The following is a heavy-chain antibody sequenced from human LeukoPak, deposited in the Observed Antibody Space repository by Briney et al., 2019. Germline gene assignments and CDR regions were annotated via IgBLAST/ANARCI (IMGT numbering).Heavy chain of an antibody. CDR1: GGSISSSSYY. Sequence: SETLSLTCTVSGGSISSSSYYWGWIRQPPGKGLEWIGSIYYSGSTYYNPSLKSRVTISVDTSKNQFSLKLSSVTAADTAVYYCARVPGYYDILTGYYMRDGANYFDYWGQGTLVTVSS. CDR2: IYYSGST. J-gene: IGHJ4*02. D-gene: IGHD3-9*01. V-gene: IGHV4-39*07. CDR3: ARVPGYYDILTGYYMRDGANYFDY.